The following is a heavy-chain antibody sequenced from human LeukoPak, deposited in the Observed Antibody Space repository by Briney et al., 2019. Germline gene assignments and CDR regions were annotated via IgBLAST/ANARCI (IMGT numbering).Heavy chain of an antibody. CDR3: ARAYYDISGYYSFDY. Sequence: GGSLRLSCAASGFTFTSYTMNWVRQAPGKGLEWVSFITGGSGTIYYADSVKGRFTISRDNAKNSLYLQMNSLRDEDTALYYRARAYYDISGYYSFDYWGQGTLVTVSS. CDR2: ITGGSGTI. V-gene: IGHV3-48*02. D-gene: IGHD3-22*01. CDR1: GFTFTSYT. J-gene: IGHJ4*02.